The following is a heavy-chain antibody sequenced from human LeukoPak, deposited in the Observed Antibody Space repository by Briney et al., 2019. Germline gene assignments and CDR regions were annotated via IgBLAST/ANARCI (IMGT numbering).Heavy chain of an antibody. CDR2: IWYDASNK. D-gene: IGHD2-21*01. CDR3: ARGTIIAH. CDR1: GFTFSSFG. J-gene: IGHJ4*02. V-gene: IGHV3-33*01. Sequence: PGRSLTLSCAASGFTFSSFGMHWVRQAPGKGLEWVAVIWYDASNKYYADSVKGRFTISRDNAKNSLYLQMNSLRAEDTAVYYCARGTIIAHWGQGTLVTVSS.